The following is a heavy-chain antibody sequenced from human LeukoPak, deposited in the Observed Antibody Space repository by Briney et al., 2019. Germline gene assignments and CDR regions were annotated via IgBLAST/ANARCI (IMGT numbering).Heavy chain of an antibody. CDR1: GGTFSSYA. J-gene: IGHJ4*02. CDR3: ASGYCSSTSCYTGTFDY. CDR2: IIPIFGTA. D-gene: IGHD2-2*02. V-gene: IGHV1-69*13. Sequence: SVKVSCKASGGTFSSYAIGWVRQAPGQGLEWMGGIIPIFGTANYAQKFQGRVTITADESTSTAYMELSSLRSEDTAVYYCASGYCSSTSCYTGTFDYWGQGTLVTVSS.